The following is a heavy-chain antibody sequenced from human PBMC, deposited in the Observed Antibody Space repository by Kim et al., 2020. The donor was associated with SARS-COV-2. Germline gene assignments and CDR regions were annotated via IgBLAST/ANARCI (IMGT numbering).Heavy chain of an antibody. V-gene: IGHV1-3*01. J-gene: IGHJ5*02. D-gene: IGHD2-2*01. CDR2: INAGNGNT. CDR1: GYTFTSYA. CDR3: ARDPLGYCSSTSCYVGWFDP. Sequence: ASVKVSCKASGYTFTSYAMHWVRQAPGQRLEWMGWINAGNGNTKYSQKFQGRVTITRDTSASTAYMEPSSLRTEDTAVYYCARDPLGYCSSTSCYVGWFDPWGQGTLVTVSS.